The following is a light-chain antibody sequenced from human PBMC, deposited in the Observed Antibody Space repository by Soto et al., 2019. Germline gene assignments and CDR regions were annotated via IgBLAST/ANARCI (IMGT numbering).Light chain of an antibody. CDR2: DAS. CDR3: QQRSNWPIT. V-gene: IGKV3-11*01. J-gene: IGKJ5*01. CDR1: QSVSSY. Sequence: EIVLTQSPATLSLSPGERATLSCRASQSVSSYLAWYQQKPGQAPRLLIYDASNRATGIPARFSGSGSGTDFTLTISSLEPEEFAVYYCQQRSNWPITFGQGTRRRLN.